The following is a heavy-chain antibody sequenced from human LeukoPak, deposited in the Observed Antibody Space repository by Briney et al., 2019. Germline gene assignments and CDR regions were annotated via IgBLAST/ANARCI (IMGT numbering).Heavy chain of an antibody. J-gene: IGHJ6*03. D-gene: IGHD2-2*01. CDR1: GFTFSSYG. V-gene: IGHV3-30*02. CDR3: AKDEVVPSYYYIDV. Sequence: GGSLRLSCAASGFTFSSYGMHWVRQAPGKGLEWVAFIRYDGSNKYYADSVKGRSTISRDNPKNTLYLQMNSLRAEDTAVYYCAKDEVVPSYYYIDVWGKGTTVTVSS. CDR2: IRYDGSNK.